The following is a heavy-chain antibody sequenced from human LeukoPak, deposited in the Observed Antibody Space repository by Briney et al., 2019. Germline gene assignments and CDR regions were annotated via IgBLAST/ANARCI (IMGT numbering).Heavy chain of an antibody. V-gene: IGHV1-2*02. Sequence: ASVKVSCKASVYTFTGYYMHWVRQAPGQGLEGMGWINPNSGGTNYAQKFQGRVTMTRDTSISTAYMELSRLRSDDTAVYYCARVGGYQLLTPTWGQGTLVTVSS. CDR3: ARVGGYQLLTPT. J-gene: IGHJ5*02. CDR1: VYTFTGYY. D-gene: IGHD2-2*01. CDR2: INPNSGGT.